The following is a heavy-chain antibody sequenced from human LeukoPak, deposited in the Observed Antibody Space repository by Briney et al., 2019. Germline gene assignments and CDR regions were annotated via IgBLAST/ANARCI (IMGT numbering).Heavy chain of an antibody. CDR2: NFKSCRT. J-gene: IGHJ5*02. D-gene: IGHD4-17*01. Sequence: PETLSLTSTLSVGSLSGEYWSWIPQPPGQGLKWSVYNFKSCRTNDNPTTMSRVTASIDTSTSQFSLMLTSVPPAHTAVYYCAGNRNTYGDVNRFHPWGQGILVTVSS. CDR3: AGNRNTYGDVNRFHP. CDR1: VGSLSGEY. V-gene: IGHV4-59*01.